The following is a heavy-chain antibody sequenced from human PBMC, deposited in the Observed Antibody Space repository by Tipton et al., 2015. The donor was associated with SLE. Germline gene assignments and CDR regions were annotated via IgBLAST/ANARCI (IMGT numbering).Heavy chain of an antibody. CDR1: GGSFSGYY. J-gene: IGHJ4*02. Sequence: TLSLTCAVYGGSFSGYYWSWIRQPPGKGLEWIGTIYYTGSTYYNPSLKSRVTISVDTSKNQFSLNLRSVTAADTAVYYCARALQNYFDYWGQGTLVTVSS. CDR3: ARALQNYFDY. CDR2: IYYTGST. V-gene: IGHV4-34*01.